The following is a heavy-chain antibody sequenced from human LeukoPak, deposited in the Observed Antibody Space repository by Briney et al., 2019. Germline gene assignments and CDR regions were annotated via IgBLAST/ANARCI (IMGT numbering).Heavy chain of an antibody. CDR3: ARAAGSFDWLPLFDY. Sequence: PSETLSLTCTVSGGSISSSSYYWGWIRQPPGKGLEWIGSIYYSGSTYYNPSLKSRVTISVDTSKNQFYLKLSSVTAADTAVYYCARAAGSFDWLPLFDYWGQGTPVTVSS. J-gene: IGHJ4*02. CDR1: GGSISSSSYY. CDR2: IYYSGST. D-gene: IGHD3-9*01. V-gene: IGHV4-39*07.